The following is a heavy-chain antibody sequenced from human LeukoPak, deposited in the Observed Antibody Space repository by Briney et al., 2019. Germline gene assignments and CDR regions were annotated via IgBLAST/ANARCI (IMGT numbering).Heavy chain of an antibody. CDR1: GFTFSSYW. CDR3: ARAGFFGSVAVAGYYYYGMDV. Sequence: QPGGSLRLSCAASGFTFSSYWMHWVRQAPGKGLVLVSRINSDGSSTSYADSVKGRFTISRDNAKNTLYLQMNSLRAEDTAVYYCARAGFFGSVAVAGYYYYGMDVWGQGTTVTVSS. J-gene: IGHJ6*02. CDR2: INSDGSST. V-gene: IGHV3-74*01. D-gene: IGHD6-19*01.